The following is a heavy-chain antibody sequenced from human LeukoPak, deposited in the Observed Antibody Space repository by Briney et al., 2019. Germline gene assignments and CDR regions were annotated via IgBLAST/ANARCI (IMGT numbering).Heavy chain of an antibody. CDR2: INHSGST. V-gene: IGHV4-34*01. J-gene: IGHJ4*02. D-gene: IGHD3-10*01. CDR3: VMRVGRSGHHEVRFGRDY. Sequence: SENLSLNGAGYGGSFSGYYWGWIGQRQGHGLEWIGVINHSGSTNYNPSLKRRVTITVETSQNQFSLKLSSVTAAHTAVYYCVMRVGRSGHHEVRFGRDYWGQGNVVTVS. CDR1: GGSFSGYY.